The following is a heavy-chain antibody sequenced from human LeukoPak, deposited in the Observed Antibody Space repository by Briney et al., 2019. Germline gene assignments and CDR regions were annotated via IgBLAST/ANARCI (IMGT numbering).Heavy chain of an antibody. CDR1: GFTFSDYY. V-gene: IGHV3-11*01. CDR2: ISSSGSTI. J-gene: IGHJ3*02. Sequence: GGSLRLSCAASGFTFSDYYMSWIRQAPGKGLEWVSYISSSGSTIYYADSVEGRFTISRDNAKNSLYLQMNSLRAEDTAVYYCARDRVRGLRGAFDIWGQGTMVTVSS. D-gene: IGHD3-10*01. CDR3: ARDRVRGLRGAFDI.